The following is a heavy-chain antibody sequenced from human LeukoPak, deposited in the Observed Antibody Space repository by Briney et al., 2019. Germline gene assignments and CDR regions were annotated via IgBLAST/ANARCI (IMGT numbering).Heavy chain of an antibody. CDR1: GGAFSGYY. CDR2: INHSGST. CDR3: ASRPYYYDSSGPGYGY. Sequence: SETLSLTCAVYGGAFSGYYWSWIRQPPGKGLEWSGEINHSGSTNYNPSLKSRVTISVDTSKNQFSLKLSSVTAADTAVYYCASRPYYYDSSGPGYGYWGQGTLVTVSS. V-gene: IGHV4-34*01. J-gene: IGHJ4*02. D-gene: IGHD3-22*01.